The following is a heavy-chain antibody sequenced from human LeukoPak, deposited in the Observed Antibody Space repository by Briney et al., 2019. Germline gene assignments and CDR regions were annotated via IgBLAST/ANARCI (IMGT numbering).Heavy chain of an antibody. D-gene: IGHD1-26*01. CDR2: ISSSSSYI. J-gene: IGHJ4*02. V-gene: IGHV3-21*01. CDR1: GFSFSSYA. CDR3: RSGTLY. Sequence: PVGSLRLSCAASGFSFSSYAMSWVRQAPGKGLEWVSSISSSSSYIYYADSVKGRFTISRDNSKNTLYLQMNSLRDEDTAVYYCRSGTLYWGQGTLVTVSS.